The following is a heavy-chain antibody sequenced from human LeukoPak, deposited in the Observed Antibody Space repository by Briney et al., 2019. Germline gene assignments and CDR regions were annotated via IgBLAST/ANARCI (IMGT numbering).Heavy chain of an antibody. D-gene: IGHD3-16*01. Sequence: GGSLRLSYAASGFTFSSYAMSWVRQAPGKGLEWVSAISGSGGSTYYADSVKGRFTISRDNSKNTLYLQMNSLRADDTAVYYCASHEGDSYYYYGMDVWGKGTTVTVSS. CDR1: GFTFSSYA. CDR3: ASHEGDSYYYYGMDV. J-gene: IGHJ6*04. V-gene: IGHV3-23*01. CDR2: ISGSGGST.